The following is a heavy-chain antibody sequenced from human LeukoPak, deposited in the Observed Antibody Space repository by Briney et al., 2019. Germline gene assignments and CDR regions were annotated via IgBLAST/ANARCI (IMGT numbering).Heavy chain of an antibody. CDR2: ISYDGSNK. CDR3: AKDIDFWSGYSAYYYYGMDV. Sequence: PGGSLRLSCAASGFTFSSYGMHWVRQAPGKGLEWVAVISYDGSNKYYADSVKGRFTISRDNSKNTLYLQMNSLRAEDTAVYYCAKDIDFWSGYSAYYYYGMDVWGQGTTVTVSS. D-gene: IGHD3-3*01. J-gene: IGHJ6*02. CDR1: GFTFSSYG. V-gene: IGHV3-30*18.